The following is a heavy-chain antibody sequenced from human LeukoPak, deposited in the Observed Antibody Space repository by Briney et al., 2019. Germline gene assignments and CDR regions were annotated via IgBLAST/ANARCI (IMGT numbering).Heavy chain of an antibody. CDR1: GFTFSRYS. D-gene: IGHD3-10*01. Sequence: GGSLRLSCAASGFTFSRYSMNWVRQAPGKGLEWVSYISRSSSTIHYADSVKGRFTLYRNNAKSSLFLQMNSLRAEDTAVYYCARDGGATMVRGVATYDSWGQGTLVTVSS. J-gene: IGHJ4*02. CDR2: ISRSSSTI. V-gene: IGHV3-48*04. CDR3: ARDGGATMVRGVATYDS.